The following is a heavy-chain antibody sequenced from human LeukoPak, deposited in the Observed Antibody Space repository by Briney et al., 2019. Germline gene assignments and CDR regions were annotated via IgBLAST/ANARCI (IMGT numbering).Heavy chain of an antibody. D-gene: IGHD6-19*01. Sequence: GASLRLSCAASGLTFSSYWMSWVRQAPGKGLEWVSGISDSGGSTYYADSVKGRFTISRDNSKNTLYLQMNSLRAEDTAVYYCAKQDPYTSGWYPWGQGTLVTVSS. V-gene: IGHV3-23*01. CDR3: AKQDPYTSGWYP. CDR1: GLTFSSYW. CDR2: ISDSGGST. J-gene: IGHJ5*02.